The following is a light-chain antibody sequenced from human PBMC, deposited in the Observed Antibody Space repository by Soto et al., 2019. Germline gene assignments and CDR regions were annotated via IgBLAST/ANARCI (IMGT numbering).Light chain of an antibody. V-gene: IGKV1-12*01. CDR1: QGISSW. Sequence: DIEITQSPSSGAATVSNSVNLICRASQGISSWLAWYQQKTGKDPKLLIYAASSLQSGVPSRLSGSGSGKDFNLKTRSLQPEEWATDYGKQANSFPLTVGQGTRREFK. J-gene: IGKJ5*01. CDR2: AAS. CDR3: KQANSFPLT.